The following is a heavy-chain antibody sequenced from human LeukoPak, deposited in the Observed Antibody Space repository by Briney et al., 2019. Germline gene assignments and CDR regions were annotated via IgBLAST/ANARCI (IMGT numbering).Heavy chain of an antibody. D-gene: IGHD6-6*01. Sequence: PSETLSLTCTVSGGSISSYYWSWIRQPPGTGLEWIGYIYYSGSTNYNPSLKSRVTISVDTSKNQFSLKLSSVTAADTAVYYCAGQYSSSSNIDYWGQGTLITVSS. CDR2: IYYSGST. CDR3: AGQYSSSSNIDY. V-gene: IGHV4-59*08. CDR1: GGSISSYY. J-gene: IGHJ4*02.